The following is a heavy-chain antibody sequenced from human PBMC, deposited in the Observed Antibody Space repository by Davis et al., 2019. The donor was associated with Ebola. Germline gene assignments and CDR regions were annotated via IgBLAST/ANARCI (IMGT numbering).Heavy chain of an antibody. Sequence: ASVKVSCKASGYTFTSYAMHWVRQAPGQRLEWMGWINAGNGNTKYSQKLQGRVTMTTDTSTSTAYMELRSLRSDDTAVYYCARGYHISYYDFWSGYSPTTYYGMDVWGQGTTVTVSS. CDR3: ARGYHISYYDFWSGYSPTTYYGMDV. D-gene: IGHD3-3*01. CDR1: GYTFTSYA. V-gene: IGHV1-3*01. CDR2: INAGNGNT. J-gene: IGHJ6*02.